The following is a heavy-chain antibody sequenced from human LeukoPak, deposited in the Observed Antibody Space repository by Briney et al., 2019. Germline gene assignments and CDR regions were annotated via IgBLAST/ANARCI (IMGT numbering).Heavy chain of an antibody. CDR3: ARDHKPRNYCSGGTCHSYYNAMDV. V-gene: IGHV3-30*04. D-gene: IGHD2-15*01. CDR2: ISYDGGNK. J-gene: IGHJ6*04. CDR1: GFTFNTYA. Sequence: GRSLRLSCAASGFTFNTYAMHWVRQAPGKGLEWGAVISYDGGNKYYADSVKGRFTISRDNSKNTLYLQMNSLRAEDTAVYYCARDHKPRNYCSGGTCHSYYNAMDVWGKGTTVTVSS.